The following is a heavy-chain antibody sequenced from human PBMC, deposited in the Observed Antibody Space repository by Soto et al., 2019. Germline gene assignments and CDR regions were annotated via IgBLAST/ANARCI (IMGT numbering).Heavy chain of an antibody. D-gene: IGHD5-12*01. J-gene: IGHJ5*02. CDR2: IYYSGST. CDR1: GGSISSYY. CDR3: ARGGYSGYDSPSDP. V-gene: IGHV4-59*01. Sequence: SETLSLTCTVSGGSISSYYWSWIRQPPGKGLEWIGYIYYSGSTNYNPSLKSRVTISVDTSKNQFSLKLSSVTAADTAVYYCARGGYSGYDSPSDPWGKGTLVTVSS.